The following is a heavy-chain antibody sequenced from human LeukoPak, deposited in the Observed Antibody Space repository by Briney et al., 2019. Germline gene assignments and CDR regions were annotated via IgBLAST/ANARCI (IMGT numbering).Heavy chain of an antibody. CDR2: INPNSGGT. J-gene: IGHJ6*02. CDR1: GYTFTSYY. D-gene: IGHD6-13*01. CDR3: ARLGSSSWLAYYYYYGMDV. Sequence: ASVKVSCKASGYTFTSYYMHWVRQAPGQGLEWMGWINPNSGGTNYAQKFQGWVTMTRDTSISTAYMELSRLRSDDTAVYYCARLGSSSWLAYYYYYGMDVWGQGTTVTVSS. V-gene: IGHV1-2*04.